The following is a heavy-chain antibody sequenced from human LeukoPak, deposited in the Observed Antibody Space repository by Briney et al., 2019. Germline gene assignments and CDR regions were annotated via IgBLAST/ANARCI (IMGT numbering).Heavy chain of an antibody. CDR3: ARVCSSASCYNNY. CDR1: GYTFNNYG. Sequence: GASVKVSCKASGYTFNNYGISWVRQAPGQGLEWMGWISAYNGNTNYAQKFQGRVTMTTDTSTSTGYMELRSLRSDDTAVYYCARVCSSASCYNNYWGQGTLVTVS. CDR2: ISAYNGNT. J-gene: IGHJ4*02. D-gene: IGHD2-2*02. V-gene: IGHV1-18*01.